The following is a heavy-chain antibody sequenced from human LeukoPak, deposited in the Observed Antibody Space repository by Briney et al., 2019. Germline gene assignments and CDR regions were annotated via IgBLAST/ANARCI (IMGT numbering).Heavy chain of an antibody. CDR2: IYHSGST. D-gene: IGHD3-16*01. V-gene: IGHV4-38-2*02. CDR1: VYSISSGYH. J-gene: IGHJ5*02. CDR3: ARDPRGGNNWFDP. Sequence: SETLSLTCAVSVYSISSGYHWGWIRQPPAKGLEWIGSIYHSGSTYYSPSLKSRVTISVDTSKNQFSLKLSPVTAADTAVYYCARDPRGGNNWFDPWGQGTLVTVSS.